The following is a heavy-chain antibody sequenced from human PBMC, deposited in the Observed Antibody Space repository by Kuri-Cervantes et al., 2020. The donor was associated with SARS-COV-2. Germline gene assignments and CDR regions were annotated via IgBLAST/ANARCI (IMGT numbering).Heavy chain of an antibody. CDR2: IIPILRTA. D-gene: IGHD6-19*01. CDR3: ARGEGLKAVAETDNFGMAV. V-gene: IGHV1-69*10. J-gene: IGHJ6*02. Sequence: SVKVSCKASGGTFSSYAISWVRQAPGQGPEWMGGIIPILRTANYAQKFQGRVTISADKSTSTAYMELSSLTSEDTAVYYCARGEGLKAVAETDNFGMAVWGQGTTVTVSS. CDR1: GGTFSSYA.